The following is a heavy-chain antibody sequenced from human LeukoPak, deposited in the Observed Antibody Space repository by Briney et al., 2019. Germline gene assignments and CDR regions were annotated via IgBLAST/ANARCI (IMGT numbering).Heavy chain of an antibody. Sequence: GGSLRLSCAASGFTVSRNYMSWVRQAPAKGLEWVSVSYSGGDTYYPDSVKGRFTVSSDNPKTTVYLQMNGLRAEDTAVYFCARAPVLDRNDWSFADWGQGPLVTVSS. CDR2: SYSGGDT. J-gene: IGHJ4*02. D-gene: IGHD1-1*01. CDR3: ARAPVLDRNDWSFAD. CDR1: GFTVSRNY. V-gene: IGHV3-53*01.